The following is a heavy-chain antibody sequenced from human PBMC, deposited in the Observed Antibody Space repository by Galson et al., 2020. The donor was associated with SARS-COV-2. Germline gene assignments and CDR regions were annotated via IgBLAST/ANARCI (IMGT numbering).Heavy chain of an antibody. Sequence: ASVKVSCKTSGYKFTSYGITWVRQAPGQGLEWMGWISTNNGNTIYAEQFQDRVTVTKETSTSTVYMDLRNLRSDDTAVYYCARALSGPYSRFDPWGQGTLVTVSS. CDR2: ISTNNGNT. J-gene: IGHJ5*02. CDR3: ARALSGPYSRFDP. V-gene: IGHV1-18*04. CDR1: GYKFTSYG. D-gene: IGHD3-3*01.